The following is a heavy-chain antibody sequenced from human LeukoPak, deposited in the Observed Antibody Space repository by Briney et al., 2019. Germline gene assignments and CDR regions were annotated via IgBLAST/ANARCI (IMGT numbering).Heavy chain of an antibody. V-gene: IGHV1-2*02. CDR2: INPNSGST. J-gene: IGHJ4*02. CDR3: ARGLFDYYDSSGYFDY. D-gene: IGHD3-22*01. Sequence: ASVKVSCMASGYTFTGYYIHWVRQAPGQGLEWMGWINPNSGSTKYAQKFQGRVTMTRDTSISTAYMELSRLRSDDTAVYYCARGLFDYYDSSGYFDYWGQGSLVTVSS. CDR1: GYTFTGYY.